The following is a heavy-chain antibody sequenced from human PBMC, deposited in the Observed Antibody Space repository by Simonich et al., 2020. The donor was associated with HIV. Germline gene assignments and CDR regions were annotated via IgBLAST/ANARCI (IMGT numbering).Heavy chain of an antibody. J-gene: IGHJ4*02. CDR2: INPRGGST. Sequence: QVQLVQSGAEVKKPGASVKGSCKASGYTFTSYYMHGVRQAPGQGLGWRGIINPRGGSTSNAQKFQGRVTMTRDTSTSTVYMELSSLRSEDTAVYYCARGEGVVTVFDYWGQGTLVTVSS. D-gene: IGHD2-21*02. CDR3: ARGEGVVTVFDY. V-gene: IGHV1-46*01. CDR1: GYTFTSYY.